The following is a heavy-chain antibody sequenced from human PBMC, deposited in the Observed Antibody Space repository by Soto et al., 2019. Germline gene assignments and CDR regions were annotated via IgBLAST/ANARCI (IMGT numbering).Heavy chain of an antibody. CDR2: ISSSSSYI. CDR3: ARDPSPLFYYDSSGYYF. Sequence: GRSLRLSCAASGFTFSSYSMNWVRQAPGKGLEWVSSISSSSSYIYYADSVKGRFTISRDNAKNSLYLQMNSLRAEDTAVYYCARDPSPLFYYDSSGYYFWGQGTLVTVSS. V-gene: IGHV3-21*01. J-gene: IGHJ4*02. CDR1: GFTFSSYS. D-gene: IGHD3-22*01.